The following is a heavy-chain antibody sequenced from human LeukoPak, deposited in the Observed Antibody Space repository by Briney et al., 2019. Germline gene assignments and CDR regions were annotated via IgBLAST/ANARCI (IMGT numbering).Heavy chain of an antibody. CDR3: ARVSWFPGTSYYYMDV. V-gene: IGHV4-59*01. CDR2: IYYSGST. J-gene: IGHJ6*03. CDR1: GGSISSYY. D-gene: IGHD1-1*01. Sequence: SETLPLTCTVSGGSISSYYWSWIRQPPGKGLEWIGYIYYSGSTNYNPSLKSRVTISLDTSKNQFSLKLSSVTAADTAVYYCARVSWFPGTSYYYMDVWGKGTTVTISS.